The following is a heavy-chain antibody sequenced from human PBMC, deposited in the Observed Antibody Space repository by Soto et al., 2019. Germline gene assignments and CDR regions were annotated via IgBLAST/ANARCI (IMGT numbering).Heavy chain of an antibody. D-gene: IGHD3-16*01. J-gene: IGHJ5*02. V-gene: IGHV4-30-2*01. CDR2: IYHTGTT. Sequence: SEALSVTCTVCGGSINRGDYSWTWIRQPPGKGLEWIGYIYHTGTTYYNMSLKSRVTISVDRSKNQFSLKLSSVTAADTAVYYCARTLCGWGIWFDPWGQGTLVTVSS. CDR3: ARTLCGWGIWFDP. CDR1: GGSINRGDYS.